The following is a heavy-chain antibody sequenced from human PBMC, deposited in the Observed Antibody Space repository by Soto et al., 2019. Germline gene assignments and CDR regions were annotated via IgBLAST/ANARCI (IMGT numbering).Heavy chain of an antibody. Sequence: PVGSLRLSCAASGFTFSSYSMNWVRQAPGKGLEWVSSISSSSSYIYYADSVKGRFTISRDNAKNSLYLQMNSLRAEDTAVYYCASLVGPPPDAFDIWGQGTMVTVSS. D-gene: IGHD2-15*01. CDR3: ASLVGPPPDAFDI. CDR1: GFTFSSYS. J-gene: IGHJ3*02. V-gene: IGHV3-21*01. CDR2: ISSSSSYI.